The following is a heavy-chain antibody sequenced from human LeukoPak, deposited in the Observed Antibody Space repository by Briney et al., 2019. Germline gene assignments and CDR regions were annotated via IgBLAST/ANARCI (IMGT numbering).Heavy chain of an antibody. V-gene: IGHV1-58*02. CDR3: AAERSQFDAFDI. J-gene: IGHJ3*02. Sequence: EASVKVSCKASGFTFTSSAMQWVRQARGQRLEWIGWIVVGSGNTNYAQKFQERVTITRDMSTSTAYMELSSLRSEDTAVYYCAAERSQFDAFDIWGQGTMVTVSS. D-gene: IGHD2-15*01. CDR2: IVVGSGNT. CDR1: GFTFTSSA.